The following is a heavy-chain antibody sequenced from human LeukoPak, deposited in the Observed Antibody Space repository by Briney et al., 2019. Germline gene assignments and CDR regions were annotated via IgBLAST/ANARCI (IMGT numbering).Heavy chain of an antibody. Sequence: GGSLRLSCAASGITFSSYAMHWVRQAPGKGLEWVAVISYDGSNKYYADSVKGRFTISRDNSKNTLYLQMNSLRAEDTAVYYCARDRDPWGQGTLVTVSS. J-gene: IGHJ5*02. CDR3: ARDRDP. CDR1: GITFSSYA. D-gene: IGHD3-10*01. CDR2: ISYDGSNK. V-gene: IGHV3-30*04.